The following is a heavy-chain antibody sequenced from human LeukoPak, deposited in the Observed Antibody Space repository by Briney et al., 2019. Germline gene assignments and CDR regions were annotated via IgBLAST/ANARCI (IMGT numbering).Heavy chain of an antibody. Sequence: SVKVSCKASGGTFSSYAISWVRQALGQGLEWMGGIIPIFGTTNYAQKFQDRVAITADKSTSTAYMELSSLRSEDTAVYYCARVVGLTGYSSSWYSGYYYYMDVWGKGTTVTVSS. D-gene: IGHD6-13*01. CDR1: GGTFSSYA. J-gene: IGHJ6*03. CDR2: IIPIFGTT. CDR3: ARVVGLTGYSSSWYSGYYYYMDV. V-gene: IGHV1-69*06.